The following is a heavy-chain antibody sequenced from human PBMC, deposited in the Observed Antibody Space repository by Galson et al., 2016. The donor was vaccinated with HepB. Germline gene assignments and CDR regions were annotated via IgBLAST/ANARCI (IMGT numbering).Heavy chain of an antibody. D-gene: IGHD1-1*01. CDR1: GDSVTSDSAA. V-gene: IGHV6-1*01. Sequence: CAISGDSVTSDSAAWNWIGQSPSRGLEWLGRTFYRSQWYNDYAPSLEARITIAPDTSNNQLSLQLDSVTPEDTAVYYCARELERLSTGSYSPLHFDSWGQGTLITVSS. CDR2: TFYRSQWYN. CDR3: ARELERLSTGSYSPLHFDS. J-gene: IGHJ4*02.